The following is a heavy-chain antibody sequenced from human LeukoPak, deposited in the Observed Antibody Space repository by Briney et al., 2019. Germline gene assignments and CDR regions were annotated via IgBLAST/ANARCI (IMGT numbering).Heavy chain of an antibody. V-gene: IGHV4-34*01. CDR3: ARHAGGSGSYYVPALFDY. CDR1: GGSFSGYY. D-gene: IGHD3-10*01. J-gene: IGHJ4*02. CDR2: INHSGST. Sequence: PSETLSLTCTVYGGSFSGYYWSWIRQPPGKGLEWIGEINHSGSTNYNPSLKSRVTISVDTSKNQFSLKLSSVTAADTAVYYCARHAGGSGSYYVPALFDYWGQGTLVTVSS.